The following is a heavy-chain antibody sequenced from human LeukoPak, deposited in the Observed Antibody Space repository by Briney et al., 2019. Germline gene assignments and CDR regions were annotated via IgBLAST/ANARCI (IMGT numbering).Heavy chain of an antibody. CDR1: GFTFSSYE. J-gene: IGHJ3*02. V-gene: IGHV3-48*03. CDR3: ARDGGDNYGRDALDI. CDR2: ISDSGSTI. Sequence: GGSLRLSCVASGFTFSSYEMNWVRQVPGKGLEWVSYISDSGSTIFYADSVRGRFTISRDNAKNSLFLQMNSLRAEDTAVYYCARDGGDNYGRDALDIWGQGTMDTVSS. D-gene: IGHD5-18*01.